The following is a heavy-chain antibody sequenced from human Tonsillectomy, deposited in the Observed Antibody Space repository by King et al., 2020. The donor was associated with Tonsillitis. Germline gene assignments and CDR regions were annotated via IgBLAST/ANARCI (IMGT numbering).Heavy chain of an antibody. J-gene: IGHJ3*01. D-gene: IGHD3-22*01. V-gene: IGHV3-21*03. CDR1: GFSFSNSD. CDR3: ARDKGADYFDSGRGAFDV. CDR2: ISSSSTYI. Sequence: VQLVESGGGLVTPGVSLILSCATSGFSFSNSDMNWGGQAPGKGLGWVSSISSSSTYIYYADSLKGRFTISRDNAKNSLYLQMNSLRAGDTAVYYCARDKGADYFDSGRGAFDVWGQGTMVTVSS.